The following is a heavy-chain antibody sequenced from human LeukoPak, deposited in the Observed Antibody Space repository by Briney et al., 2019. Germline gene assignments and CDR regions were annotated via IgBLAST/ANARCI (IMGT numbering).Heavy chain of an antibody. Sequence: PSETLSLTCAVSGGSISSSNWWSWVRQPPGKGLEWIGYIYHSGSTYYNPSLKSRVTISVDRSKNQFSLKLSSVTAADTAVYYCARGHDFWSGYDYWGQGTLVTVSS. D-gene: IGHD3-3*01. CDR2: IYHSGST. V-gene: IGHV4-4*02. CDR1: GGSISSSNW. J-gene: IGHJ4*02. CDR3: ARGHDFWSGYDY.